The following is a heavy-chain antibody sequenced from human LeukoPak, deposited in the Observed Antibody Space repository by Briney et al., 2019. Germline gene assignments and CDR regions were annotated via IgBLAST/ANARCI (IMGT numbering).Heavy chain of an antibody. V-gene: IGHV4-61*01. Sequence: SETLSLTCAVSGSSISSAFYWSWIRQPPGKGLEWIGYIYYSGSTNYNPSLKSRVTISVDTSKNQFSLKLSSVTAADTAVYYCARTFGSGDLDYWGQGTLVTVSS. CDR1: GSSISSAFY. D-gene: IGHD4-17*01. CDR3: ARTFGSGDLDY. J-gene: IGHJ4*02. CDR2: IYYSGST.